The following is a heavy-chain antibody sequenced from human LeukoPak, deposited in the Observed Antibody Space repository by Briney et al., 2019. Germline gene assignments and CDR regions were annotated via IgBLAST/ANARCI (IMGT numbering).Heavy chain of an antibody. V-gene: IGHV3-13*01. Sequence: GGALRLSCAASGFTFSDFDMQRGRQARGKRLEWVSPICTAVDTYYPASVKGRFTISRENGRNALYLQMNGPRANDTAVYYCGGLGVRGDSYGLDVWGQGATVTVSS. CDR1: GFTFSDFD. CDR3: GGLGVRGDSYGLDV. J-gene: IGHJ6*02. CDR2: ICTAVDT. D-gene: IGHD3-10*01.